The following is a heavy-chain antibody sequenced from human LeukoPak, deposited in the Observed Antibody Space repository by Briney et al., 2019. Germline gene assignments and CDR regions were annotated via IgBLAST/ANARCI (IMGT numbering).Heavy chain of an antibody. CDR2: MNPNSGNT. CDR3: ARARDSSSWLHYYSYMDV. V-gene: IGHV1-8*03. J-gene: IGHJ6*03. Sequence: ASVKVSCKASGYAFTSYDINWVRQATGQGLEWMGWMNPNSGNTGYAQKFQGRVTITRNASISTAYMELSSLRSEDTAVYYCARARDSSSWLHYYSYMDVWGKGTTVTVSS. CDR1: GYAFTSYD. D-gene: IGHD6-13*01.